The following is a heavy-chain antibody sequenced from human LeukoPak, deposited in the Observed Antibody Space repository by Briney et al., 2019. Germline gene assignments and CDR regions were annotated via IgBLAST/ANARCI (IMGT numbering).Heavy chain of an antibody. CDR2: IYPGDSDT. V-gene: IGHV5-51*01. CDR3: ATFHYSGSYWDHAFDI. J-gene: IGHJ3*02. CDR1: RYHLTTYW. D-gene: IGHD1-26*01. Sequence: GESLQISCKGYRYHLTTYWLGWARPMPGKGLEWMGIIYPGDSDTRYSPSFQSQVTISADKSISTAYLQWSSLKASDTAMYDCATFHYSGSYWDHAFDIWGQGTMVTVSS.